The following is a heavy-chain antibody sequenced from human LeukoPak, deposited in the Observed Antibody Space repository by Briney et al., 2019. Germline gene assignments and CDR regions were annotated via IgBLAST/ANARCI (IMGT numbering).Heavy chain of an antibody. Sequence: SETLSLTCTVSGDSISIHYWSWIRQPAGKGLEWIGRFTSSGSTIYNPSLKSRVTMSVDTSQNRFSLELTSVTAADTAVYYCARTPGSRYSDYWGRGTLVTVSS. V-gene: IGHV4-4*07. CDR1: GDSISIHY. CDR3: ARTPGSRYSDY. CDR2: FTSSGST. J-gene: IGHJ4*02.